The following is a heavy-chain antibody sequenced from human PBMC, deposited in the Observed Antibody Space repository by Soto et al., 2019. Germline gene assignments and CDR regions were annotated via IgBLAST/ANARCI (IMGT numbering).Heavy chain of an antibody. D-gene: IGHD4-17*01. Sequence: EVQLVESGGGLVQPGGSLRLFCAASGFTFSSYEMNWVRQAPGKGLEWVSYISSSGSTIYYADSVKGRFTISRDNAKNSLYLQMNSLRAEDTAVYYCARVKSGDYENWFDPWGQGTLVTVSS. CDR3: ARVKSGDYENWFDP. CDR2: ISSSGSTI. V-gene: IGHV3-48*03. CDR1: GFTFSSYE. J-gene: IGHJ5*02.